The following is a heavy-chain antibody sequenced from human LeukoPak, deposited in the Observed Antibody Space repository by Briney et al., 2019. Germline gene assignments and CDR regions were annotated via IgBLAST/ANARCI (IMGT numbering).Heavy chain of an antibody. J-gene: IGHJ4*02. CDR3: ARSNYDSSGYYPDY. CDR2: IYYSGST. CDR1: GGSISSYY. V-gene: IGHV4-59*01. Sequence: SETLSLTCTVSGGSISSYYWSWIRQPPGKGLEWIGYIYYSGSTNYNPSLKSRVTISVDTSKNQFSLKLSSVTAAGTAVYYCARSNYDSSGYYPDYWGQGTQVTVSS. D-gene: IGHD3-22*01.